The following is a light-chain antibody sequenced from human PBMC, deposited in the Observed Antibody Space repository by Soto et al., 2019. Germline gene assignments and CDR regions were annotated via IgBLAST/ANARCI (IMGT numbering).Light chain of an antibody. CDR1: SSDVGGYNY. CDR3: CSYTTTSTFV. CDR2: EVF. J-gene: IGLJ2*01. Sequence: QSALTQPASVSGSPGQSITISCTGTSSDVGGYNYVSWYQQHPGKVPKLMIYEVFRRPSGISDRFSGSKSDNTTSLTISGLQAXXEADYYCCSYTTTSTFVFGGGTKVTV. V-gene: IGLV2-14*03.